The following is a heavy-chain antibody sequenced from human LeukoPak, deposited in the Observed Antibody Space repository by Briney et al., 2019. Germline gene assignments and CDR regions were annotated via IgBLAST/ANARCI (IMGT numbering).Heavy chain of an antibody. D-gene: IGHD2-21*02. V-gene: IGHV3-66*01. Sequence: GGSLRLSCAASGFTFSSYSMNWVRQAPGKGLEWVSVIYSGGSTYYADSVKGRFTISRDNSKNTLYLQMSSLRAEDTAVYYCARAYCGGDCYSDLDAFDIWGQGTMVTVSS. J-gene: IGHJ3*02. CDR1: GFTFSSYS. CDR2: IYSGGST. CDR3: ARAYCGGDCYSDLDAFDI.